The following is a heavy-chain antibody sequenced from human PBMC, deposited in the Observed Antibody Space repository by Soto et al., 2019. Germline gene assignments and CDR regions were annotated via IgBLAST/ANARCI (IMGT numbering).Heavy chain of an antibody. D-gene: IGHD2-2*01. CDR1: GFTFSSYA. CDR3: AKDPSDLGYCSSTSCLSDY. Sequence: EVQLLESGGGLVQPGGSLRLSCAASGFTFSSYAMSWVRQAPGKGLAWVSAISGSGGSTYYADSVKGRFTISRDNSKNTLYLQMNSLRAEDTAVYYCAKDPSDLGYCSSTSCLSDYWGQGTLVTVSS. CDR2: ISGSGGST. V-gene: IGHV3-23*01. J-gene: IGHJ4*02.